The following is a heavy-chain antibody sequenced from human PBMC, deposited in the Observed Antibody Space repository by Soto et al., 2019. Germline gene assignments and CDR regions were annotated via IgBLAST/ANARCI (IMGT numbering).Heavy chain of an antibody. CDR1: GFTFSGSA. J-gene: IGHJ4*02. CDR3: ARDPYSGYGENYYYFDY. Sequence: GGSLRLSCAASGFTFSGSAMHWVRQAPGKGLEWVAAISYDGSSEYYADSVRGRFTISRDNSKKTLYLQMNSLRAEDTAVYYCARDPYSGYGENYYYFDYWGQGTQVTVSS. D-gene: IGHD5-12*01. V-gene: IGHV3-30-3*01. CDR2: ISYDGSSE.